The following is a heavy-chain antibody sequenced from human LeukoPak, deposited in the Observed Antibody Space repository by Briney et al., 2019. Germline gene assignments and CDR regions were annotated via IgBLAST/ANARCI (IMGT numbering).Heavy chain of an antibody. D-gene: IGHD1-7*01. CDR2: IYTSGST. J-gene: IGHJ5*02. CDR1: GGSISSYY. Sequence: SETLSLTCTVSGGSISSYYWSWIRQPAGKGLEWIGRIYTSGSTNYNPSLKSRVTMSVDTSKNQISLKLSSVTAADTAVYYCARTGAIGWNYVPGWFDPWGQGTLVTVSS. V-gene: IGHV4-4*07. CDR3: ARTGAIGWNYVPGWFDP.